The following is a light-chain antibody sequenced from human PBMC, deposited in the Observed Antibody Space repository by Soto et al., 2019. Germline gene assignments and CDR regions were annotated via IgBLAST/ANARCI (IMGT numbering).Light chain of an antibody. Sequence: QSALTQPASVSGSPGQSMTISCTGTSSDVGGYNYVSWYQQHPGKAPKLIIYDVSNRPSGVSNRFSGSKSGNTASLTISGLQAEDEADYYCSSYTISSTLVFGGGTKLTVL. J-gene: IGLJ2*01. CDR3: SSYTISSTLV. CDR1: SSDVGGYNY. CDR2: DVS. V-gene: IGLV2-14*03.